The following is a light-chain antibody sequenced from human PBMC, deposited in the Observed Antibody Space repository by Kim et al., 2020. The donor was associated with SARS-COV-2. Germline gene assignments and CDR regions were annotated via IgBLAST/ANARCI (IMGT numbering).Light chain of an antibody. CDR1: KLGDKY. Sequence: SYELTQPPSVSVSPGQTASITCSGDKLGDKYACWYQQKPGQSPVLVIYQDSKRPSGIPERFSGSNSENTATLTISGTQAMDEADYYCQAWDSSTAAWVFGRGTQLTVL. CDR3: QAWDSSTAAWV. V-gene: IGLV3-1*01. CDR2: QDS. J-gene: IGLJ3*02.